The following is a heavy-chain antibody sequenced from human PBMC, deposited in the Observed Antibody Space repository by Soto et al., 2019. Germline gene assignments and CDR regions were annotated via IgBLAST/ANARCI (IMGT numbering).Heavy chain of an antibody. CDR3: ARSRYGSGNYFSLQY. D-gene: IGHD3-10*01. Sequence: QVQLVESGGGLVKPGGSLRLSCAASEFIFSDYYMSWIRQAPGTGMGWVYYISTRGGKIYHADYVKGRFTISRDNVQSALSLQMNSLRADDTAVYYCARSRYGSGNYFSLQYWGQGILVTVSS. J-gene: IGHJ4*01. CDR2: ISTRGGKI. V-gene: IGHV3-11*01. CDR1: EFIFSDYY.